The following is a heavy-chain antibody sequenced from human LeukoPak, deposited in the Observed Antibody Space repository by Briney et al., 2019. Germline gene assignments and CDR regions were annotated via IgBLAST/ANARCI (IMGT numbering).Heavy chain of an antibody. Sequence: PGGSLRLSCAASGFTFSNYVMNWVRQAPGKGLEWVSALSGSGTTAFYADSVKGRVTISRDNSKNTLFLQMNSLRAEDTAIYYCARAVYDTSGHYYYYFDYWGQGTLVTVSS. V-gene: IGHV3-23*01. CDR2: LSGSGTTA. CDR3: ARAVYDTSGHYYYYFDY. J-gene: IGHJ4*02. CDR1: GFTFSNYV. D-gene: IGHD3-22*01.